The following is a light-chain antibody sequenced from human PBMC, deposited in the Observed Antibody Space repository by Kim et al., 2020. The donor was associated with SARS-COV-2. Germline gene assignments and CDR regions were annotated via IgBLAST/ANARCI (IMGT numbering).Light chain of an antibody. J-gene: IGLJ1*01. Sequence: GQSITISCTGTSSDVGGYNYVSWYQQYPDKGPKLMIYDVSKRPSGLSNRFSGSKSGNTASLTISGLQAEDEADYYCTSYTSSGTYVFGTGTKVTVL. V-gene: IGLV2-14*04. CDR3: TSYTSSGTYV. CDR1: SSDVGGYNY. CDR2: DVS.